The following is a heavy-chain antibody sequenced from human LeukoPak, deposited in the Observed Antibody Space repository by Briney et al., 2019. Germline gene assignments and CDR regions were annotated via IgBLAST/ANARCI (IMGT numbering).Heavy chain of an antibody. D-gene: IGHD2-15*01. J-gene: IGHJ4*02. V-gene: IGHV1-18*04. CDR3: AREDCSGGSCYSDY. Sequence: ASVTVSCKASGYTFTSYGISWVRQAPGQGLEWMGWISAYNGNTNYAQKLQGRVTMTTDTSTSTAYMEQRSLRSDDTAVYYCAREDCSGGSCYSDYWGQGTLVTVSS. CDR1: GYTFTSYG. CDR2: ISAYNGNT.